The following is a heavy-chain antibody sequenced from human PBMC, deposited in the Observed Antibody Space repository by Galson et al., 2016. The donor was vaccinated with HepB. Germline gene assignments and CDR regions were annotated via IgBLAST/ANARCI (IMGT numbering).Heavy chain of an antibody. J-gene: IGHJ6*02. Sequence: SLRLSCAASGFTFSTYWMTWVRQAPGKGLEWVANINPGGSEENYVDSMKGRFTISSDNAKNSRFPQINSLRAGDAAVYYCARDLSFGGGSTWYDVMDVWGQGTTVTVSS. CDR1: GFTFSTYW. CDR2: INPGGSEE. V-gene: IGHV3-7*05. CDR3: ARDLSFGGGSTWYDVMDV. D-gene: IGHD3-10*01.